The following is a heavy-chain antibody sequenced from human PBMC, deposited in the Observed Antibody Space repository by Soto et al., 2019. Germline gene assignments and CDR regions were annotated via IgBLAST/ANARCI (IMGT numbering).Heavy chain of an antibody. Sequence: ASVEVSCKASGYTFTGYYMHWVRQAPGQGLEWMGWINPNSGGTNYAQKFQGWVTMTRDTSISTAYMELSRLRSDDTAVYYCARAGYGDYVRAFDIWGQGTMVTVSS. CDR3: ARAGYGDYVRAFDI. CDR2: INPNSGGT. CDR1: GYTFTGYY. V-gene: IGHV1-2*04. D-gene: IGHD4-17*01. J-gene: IGHJ3*02.